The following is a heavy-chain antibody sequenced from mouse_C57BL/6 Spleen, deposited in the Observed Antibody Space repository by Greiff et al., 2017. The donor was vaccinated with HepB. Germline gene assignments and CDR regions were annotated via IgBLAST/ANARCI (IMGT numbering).Heavy chain of an antibody. CDR2: IHPNSGST. Sequence: VQLQQPGAELVKPGASVKLSCKASGYTFTSYWMHWVKQRPGQGLEWIGMIHPNSGSTNYNEKFKSKATLTVDKSSSTAYMQLSSLTSEDSAVYYCARLGYDGGYYFDYWGQGTTLTVSS. J-gene: IGHJ2*01. D-gene: IGHD2-2*01. CDR1: GYTFTSYW. V-gene: IGHV1-64*01. CDR3: ARLGYDGGYYFDY.